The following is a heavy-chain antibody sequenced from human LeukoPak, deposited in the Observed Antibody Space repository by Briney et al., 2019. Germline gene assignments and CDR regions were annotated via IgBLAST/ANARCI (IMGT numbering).Heavy chain of an antibody. CDR2: VYSRGNT. V-gene: IGHV4-59*08. CDR3: ARRNDFGI. J-gene: IGHJ3*02. CDR1: LGSPSGDH. Sequence: SETLSHTPTHPLGSPSGDHWYWMSDPPGERLEWIGYVYSRGNTNYNPSLKSRVTISIDTSKNQFSLKLSSVTAADTAVYYCARRNDFGIWGQGTMVTVSS.